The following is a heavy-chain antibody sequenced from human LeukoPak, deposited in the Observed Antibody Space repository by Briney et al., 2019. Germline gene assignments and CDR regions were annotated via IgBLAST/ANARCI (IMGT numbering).Heavy chain of an antibody. CDR1: GDSVSSNSAA. CDR2: TYYRSKWYN. V-gene: IGHV6-1*01. Sequence: SQTLSLTCAISGDSVSSNSAAWNWIRQSPSRGLEWLGRTYYRSKWYNDHAVSVKSRITINPDTSKNQFSLQLNSVTPEDTAVYYCARGFGDTAMAHYYYYYYMGVWGKGTTVTVSS. D-gene: IGHD5-18*01. J-gene: IGHJ6*03. CDR3: ARGFGDTAMAHYYYYYYMGV.